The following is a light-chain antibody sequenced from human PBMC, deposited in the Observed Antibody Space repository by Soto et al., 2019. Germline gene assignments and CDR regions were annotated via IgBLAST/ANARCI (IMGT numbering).Light chain of an antibody. Sequence: IVLTQSPATLSLSPGERATLSCGASQSVSRNSLAWYQQKPGLAPRLLIYDASSRATGTPDRFSGSGSGTDFTLTISRLEPEDFAGYYCQQYGIITRPFGQGTKVEIK. V-gene: IGKV3D-20*01. CDR3: QQYGIITRP. CDR2: DAS. CDR1: QSVSRNS. J-gene: IGKJ1*01.